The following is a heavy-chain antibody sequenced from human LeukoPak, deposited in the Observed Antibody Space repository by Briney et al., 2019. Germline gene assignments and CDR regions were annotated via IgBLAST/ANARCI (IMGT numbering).Heavy chain of an antibody. V-gene: IGHV4-61*02. CDR2: IYTSGST. CDR1: GGSISSGSYY. Sequence: PSETLSLTCTVSGGSISSGSYYWSWIRQPAGKGLEWIGRIYTSGSTNYNPSLKSRVTISVDTSENQFSLKLSSVTAADTAVYYCARGYWYFDLWGRGTLVTVSS. J-gene: IGHJ2*01. CDR3: ARGYWYFDL.